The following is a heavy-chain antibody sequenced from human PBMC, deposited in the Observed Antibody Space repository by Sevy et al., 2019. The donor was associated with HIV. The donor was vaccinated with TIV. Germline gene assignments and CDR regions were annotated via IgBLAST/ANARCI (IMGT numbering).Heavy chain of an antibody. CDR3: ARLRWDLVEVPGATPGCYFDQ. CDR2: VSTSGST. V-gene: IGHV4-4*08. Sequence: SETLSLTCTVSGDSINTYYWSWIRQPPGKGLEWIGYVSTSGSTNYNPSLKSRGTISLDTSRNQVSLKVTSVTAADAAVYYCARLRWDLVEVPGATPGCYFDQWGQGTLVTVSS. D-gene: IGHD2-2*01. CDR1: GDSINTYY. J-gene: IGHJ4*02.